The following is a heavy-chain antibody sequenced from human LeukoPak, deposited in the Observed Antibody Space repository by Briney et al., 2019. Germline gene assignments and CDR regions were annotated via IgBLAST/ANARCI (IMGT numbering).Heavy chain of an antibody. CDR2: ISSSSSNI. D-gene: IGHD3-10*01. Sequence: GGSLRLSCAASGFTFSIYSMNWVRQAPGKGLEWVSSISSSSSNIYYADSVKGRFTISGDNAKNSLYLQMNSLRAEDTAVYYCASHYGSGYYGMDVWGQGTTVTVSS. J-gene: IGHJ6*02. CDR1: GFTFSIYS. CDR3: ASHYGSGYYGMDV. V-gene: IGHV3-21*06.